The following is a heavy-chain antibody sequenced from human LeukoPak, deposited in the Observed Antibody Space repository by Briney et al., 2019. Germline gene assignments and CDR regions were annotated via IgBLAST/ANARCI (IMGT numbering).Heavy chain of an antibody. D-gene: IGHD3-22*01. J-gene: IGHJ4*02. CDR2: IYHSGST. CDR1: GGSISSGGYS. CDR3: ARDDSSGRALGY. Sequence: SQTLSLTCAVSGGSISSGGYSWSWIRQPPGKGLEWLGYIYHSGSTYYNPSLKSRVTISVDRSKNQFSLKLSSVTAADTAVYYCARDDSSGRALGYWGQGTLVTVSS. V-gene: IGHV4-30-2*01.